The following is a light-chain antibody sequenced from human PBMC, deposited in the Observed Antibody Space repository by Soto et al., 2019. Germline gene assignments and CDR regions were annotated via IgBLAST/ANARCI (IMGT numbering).Light chain of an antibody. CDR2: DIS. Sequence: EIVLTQSPATLSLSPGERAILSCRASQSVAGSLAWYQQKPGQAPRLLIYDISTRAAAIPARFSGSGSGTDFTLTISRVEPEDFAVYYCQQYGRSLPITFGQGTRPEI. CDR3: QQYGRSLPIT. V-gene: IGKV3-20*01. CDR1: QSVAGS. J-gene: IGKJ5*01.